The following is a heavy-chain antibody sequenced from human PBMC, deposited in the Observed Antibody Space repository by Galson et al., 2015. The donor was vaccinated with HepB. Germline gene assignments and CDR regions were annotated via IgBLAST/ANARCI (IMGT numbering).Heavy chain of an antibody. J-gene: IGHJ4*02. V-gene: IGHV4-34*01. CDR2: INQSGSA. Sequence: TLSLTCAVYDGSFSIYYGSWIRQPPGKGLEWIGEINQSGSANYNPSLKSRITMSLETSKNQFSLNLTSVTAADTAVYFCATRRVTKYFDYWGQGTQVTVSS. D-gene: IGHD2-8*01. CDR3: ATRRVTKYFDY. CDR1: DGSFSIYY.